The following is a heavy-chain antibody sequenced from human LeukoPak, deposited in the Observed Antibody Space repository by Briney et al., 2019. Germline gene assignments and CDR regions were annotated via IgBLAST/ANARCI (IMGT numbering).Heavy chain of an antibody. Sequence: PSETLSLTCAVSGDSFSSVTDYWAWIRQPPGKGLEWIASGDYSGGTYYNPSLESRVAISADMSKNQFSLKLTSVTGADTAVYYCAGERGEEYSSGWYKRNYFDNWGQGIRVTVSS. CDR3: AGERGEEYSSGWYKRNYFDN. CDR1: GDSFSSVTDY. CDR2: GDYSGGT. D-gene: IGHD6-19*01. J-gene: IGHJ4*02. V-gene: IGHV4-39*07.